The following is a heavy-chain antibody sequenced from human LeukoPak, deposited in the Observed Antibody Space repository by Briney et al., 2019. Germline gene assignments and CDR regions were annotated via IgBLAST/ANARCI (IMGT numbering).Heavy chain of an antibody. V-gene: IGHV1-18*01. Sequence: ASVKVSCKASGYTLTSYGISWVRQAPGQGLEWMGWISAYNGNTNYAQKLQGRVTMTTDTSTSTAYMELRSLRSDDTAVYYCARVPHDYGDYGYYFDYWGQGTLVTVSS. CDR3: ARVPHDYGDYGYYFDY. CDR1: GYTLTSYG. D-gene: IGHD4-17*01. J-gene: IGHJ4*02. CDR2: ISAYNGNT.